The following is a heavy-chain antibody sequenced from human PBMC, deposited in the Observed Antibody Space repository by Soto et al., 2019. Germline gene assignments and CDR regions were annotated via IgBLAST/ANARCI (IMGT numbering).Heavy chain of an antibody. CDR3: VRTSLVVAAATREDY. CDR1: RFTFSSYW. V-gene: IGHV3-74*01. Sequence: EVQLVESGGGLVQPGGSLRLSCAASRFTFSSYWMHWVRQAPGKGLVWVSRINSDGSSTSYADSVKGRFTISRDNAKNTLYLQMNSLRAEDTAAYYSVRTSLVVAAATREDYWGQRTLVTVSS. CDR2: INSDGSST. J-gene: IGHJ4*02. D-gene: IGHD2-15*01.